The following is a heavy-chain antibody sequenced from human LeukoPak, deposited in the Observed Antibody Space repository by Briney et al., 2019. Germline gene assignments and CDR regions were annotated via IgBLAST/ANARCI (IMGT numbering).Heavy chain of an antibody. Sequence: GESLKISCKASGYTFTSYAMHWVRQAPGQRLEWMGWINAGNGNTKYSQKFQGRVTITRDTSASTAYMELSSLRSEDTAVYYCARAEWELLSDFDYWGQGTLVTVSS. CDR2: INAGNGNT. CDR1: GYTFTSYA. D-gene: IGHD1-26*01. CDR3: ARAEWELLSDFDY. V-gene: IGHV1-3*01. J-gene: IGHJ4*02.